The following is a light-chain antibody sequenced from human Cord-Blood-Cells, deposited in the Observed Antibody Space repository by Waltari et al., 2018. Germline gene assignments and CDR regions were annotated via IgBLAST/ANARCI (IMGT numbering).Light chain of an antibody. CDR1: KLGDKY. J-gene: IGLJ2*01. CDR3: QTWDSSVV. V-gene: IGLV3-1*01. CDR2: QDS. Sequence: SYELTQPHSVSVSPGQTASITCSGDKLGDKYACWYQQKPGQSPVLVIYQDSKRPSGIRERFSGSNSGNTATLTISGTQAMDEADYYCQTWDSSVVFGGGTKLTVL.